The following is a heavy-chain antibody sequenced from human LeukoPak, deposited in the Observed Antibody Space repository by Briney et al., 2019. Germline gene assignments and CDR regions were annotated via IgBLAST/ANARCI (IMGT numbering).Heavy chain of an antibody. Sequence: ASVKVSCKASGYTFTGYCMHWVRQAPGQGLEWMGWINPNSGGTNYAQKFQGRVTMTRDTSISTAYMELSRLRSDDTAVYYCARGTTRGYSYGLFDYWGQGTLVTVSS. J-gene: IGHJ4*02. D-gene: IGHD5-18*01. CDR3: ARGTTRGYSYGLFDY. V-gene: IGHV1-2*02. CDR2: INPNSGGT. CDR1: GYTFTGYC.